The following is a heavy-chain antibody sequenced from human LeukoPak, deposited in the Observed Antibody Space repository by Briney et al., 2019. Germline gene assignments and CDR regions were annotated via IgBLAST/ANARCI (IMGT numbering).Heavy chain of an antibody. V-gene: IGHV3-20*04. CDR2: INWNGGHA. J-gene: IGHJ3*02. D-gene: IGHD3-10*01. CDR3: ARGIYGSGSFDDAFDM. CDR1: GFMFDDYG. Sequence: PGGSLRLSCAASGFMFDDYGMSWVRQGPGKGLEWVTGINWNGGHAGYADSVRGRFTISRDNAKNSLSLQMNGLRAEDTALYYCARGIYGSGSFDDAFDMWGQGTMVTVSS.